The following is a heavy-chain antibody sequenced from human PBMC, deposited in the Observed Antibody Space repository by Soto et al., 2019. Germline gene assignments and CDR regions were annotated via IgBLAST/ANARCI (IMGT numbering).Heavy chain of an antibody. CDR3: ARDAGGPYDP. CDR2: IYYSGST. D-gene: IGHD2-15*01. Sequence: SETLSLTCTVSGAPITINYWSWIRQAPGKGLEWIGYIYYSGSTTYNPSLKSRVTMSADTSKDQFSLKLNSVTAADTAVYYCARDAGGPYDPWGPGILVTVSS. V-gene: IGHV4-59*01. J-gene: IGHJ5*02. CDR1: GAPITINY.